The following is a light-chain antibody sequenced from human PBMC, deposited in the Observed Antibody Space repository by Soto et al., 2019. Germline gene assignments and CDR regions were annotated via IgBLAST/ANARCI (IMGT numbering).Light chain of an antibody. CDR1: RRDVGG. V-gene: IGLV2-14*01. CDR2: EVT. CDR3: SSYTISNTLPFV. Sequence: QSVLTQPASVSGSPGQSITISCTGTRRDVGGFSCYQQYPRKSPKLLIYEVTHRPSGVSNRFSGSKSGNTASLTISGLQAEDEADYYCSSYTISNTLPFVFGTGTKLTVL. J-gene: IGLJ1*01.